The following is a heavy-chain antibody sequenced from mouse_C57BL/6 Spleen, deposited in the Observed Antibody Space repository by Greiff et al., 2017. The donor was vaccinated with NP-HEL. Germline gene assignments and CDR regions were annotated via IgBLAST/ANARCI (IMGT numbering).Heavy chain of an antibody. Sequence: QVQLQQSGAELARPGASVKLSCKASGYTFTSYGISWVKKRTGQGLEWIGEIYPRSGNTYYNEKFKGKATLTADKSSSTAYMELRSLTSEDPAVYFCARRDYGSPFDCWGQGTTLTVAS. J-gene: IGHJ2*01. D-gene: IGHD1-1*01. CDR1: GYTFTSYG. CDR3: ARRDYGSPFDC. V-gene: IGHV1-81*01. CDR2: IYPRSGNT.